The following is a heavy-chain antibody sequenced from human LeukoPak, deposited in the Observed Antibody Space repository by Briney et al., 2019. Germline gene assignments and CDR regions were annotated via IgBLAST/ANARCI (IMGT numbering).Heavy chain of an antibody. CDR2: IWYDGSNK. V-gene: IGHV3-33*01. CDR1: GFTFSSYG. CDR3: ARDRSVGSFDY. D-gene: IGHD3-10*01. Sequence: GGSLRLSCAASGFTFSSYGMHWVRQAPGKGLEWVAVIWYDGSNKYYADSVKGRFTISRDNSKNTLYLQTNSLRAEDTAVYYCARDRSVGSFDYWGQGTLVTVSS. J-gene: IGHJ4*02.